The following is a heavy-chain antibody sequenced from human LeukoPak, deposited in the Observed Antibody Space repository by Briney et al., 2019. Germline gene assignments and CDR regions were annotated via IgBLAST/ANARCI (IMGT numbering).Heavy chain of an antibody. V-gene: IGHV4-59*01. CDR1: GGSNSGNY. J-gene: IGHJ6*02. CDR3: ARENYYGMEV. CDR2: IYYIGST. Sequence: SETLSLTCAVSGGSNSGNYWSWIRQPPGKGLEWIGYIYYIGSTNYNPSLKSRVSMSVDTSKNQFSLKLNSVTAADTAVYYCARENYYGMEVWGQGTTVIVSS.